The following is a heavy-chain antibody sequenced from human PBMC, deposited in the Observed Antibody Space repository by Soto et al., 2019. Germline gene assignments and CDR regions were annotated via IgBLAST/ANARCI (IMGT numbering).Heavy chain of an antibody. V-gene: IGHV1-2*02. CDR3: AKDPQASYNWFDH. J-gene: IGHJ5*02. Sequence: ASVKVSCKASGYTFTDFYIHWVRQAPGQGLEWMGWINPKSGNTKYEQKFQARVTMTRDTSISTAYMEVSRLTSDDTAVYYCAKDPQASYNWFDHWGQGTLVTVSS. CDR1: GYTFTDFY. D-gene: IGHD2-15*01. CDR2: INPKSGNT.